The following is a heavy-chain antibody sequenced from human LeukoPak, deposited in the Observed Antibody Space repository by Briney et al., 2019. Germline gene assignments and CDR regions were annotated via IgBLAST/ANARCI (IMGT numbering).Heavy chain of an antibody. V-gene: IGHV4-4*07. D-gene: IGHD2-15*01. CDR3: ARVSPHIVVVVAATRGDYFDY. Sequence: SETLSLTCTVSGGSISSYYWSWIRQPAGKGLEWIGRIHTRGSTNYNPSLKSRVTMSVDTSKNQFSLKLSSVTAADTAVYYCARVSPHIVVVVAATRGDYFDYWGQGTLVTVSS. CDR2: IHTRGST. CDR1: GGSISSYY. J-gene: IGHJ4*02.